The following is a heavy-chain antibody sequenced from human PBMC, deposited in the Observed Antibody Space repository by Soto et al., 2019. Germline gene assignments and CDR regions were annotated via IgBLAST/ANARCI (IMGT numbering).Heavy chain of an antibody. CDR2: ISVYSGDT. D-gene: IGHD2-2*01. J-gene: IGHJ4*02. Sequence: QVHLVQSGPEVKKPGASVKVSCKASGYTFGNYGLTWVRQAPGQGLEWMGWISVYSGDTNYAQKFQDRVTMTTATSTSTAYMALRSLTSADTAVYYCARAQPVCSILSCYHVGGDYCGQGTLVTVSS. CDR3: ARAQPVCSILSCYHVGGDY. CDR1: GYTFGNYG. V-gene: IGHV1-18*01.